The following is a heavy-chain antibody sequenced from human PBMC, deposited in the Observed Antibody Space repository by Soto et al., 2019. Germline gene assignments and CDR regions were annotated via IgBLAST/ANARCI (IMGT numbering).Heavy chain of an antibody. CDR1: GGSISSYY. J-gene: IGHJ4*02. Sequence: SETLSLTCTVSGGSISSYYWIWIRQPPGKGLEWIGYIYYSGSTNYNPSLKSRVTISVDTSKSQFSLKLSSVTAADTAVYYCARGSPLGPDIFDYWGQGTLVTVSS. CDR3: ARGSPLGPDIFDY. V-gene: IGHV4-59*01. CDR2: IYYSGST.